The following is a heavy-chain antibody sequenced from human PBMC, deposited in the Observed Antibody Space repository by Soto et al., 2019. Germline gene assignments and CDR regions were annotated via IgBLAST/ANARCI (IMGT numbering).Heavy chain of an antibody. CDR2: IDPSDSYT. J-gene: IGHJ6*02. V-gene: IGHV5-10-1*01. D-gene: IGHD6-13*01. CDR3: ARPYSSSWYEIYYYGMDV. Sequence: PGESLKISCKGSGYSFTSYWISWVRQMPGKGLEWMGRIDPSDSYTNYSPSFQGHVTISADKSISTAYLQWSSLKASDTAMYYCARPYSSSWYEIYYYGMDVWGQGTTVTVSS. CDR1: GYSFTSYW.